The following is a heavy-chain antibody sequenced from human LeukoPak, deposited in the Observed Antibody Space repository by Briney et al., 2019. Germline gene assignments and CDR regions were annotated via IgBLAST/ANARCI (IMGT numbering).Heavy chain of an antibody. CDR3: ARAYDNSNNYYFDAFDI. D-gene: IGHD3-22*01. J-gene: IGHJ3*02. CDR2: HYYTGSA. V-gene: IGHV4-31*03. Sequence: SETLSLTCTVSGGSISSGGYYWSWIRQFPGQGLEWIGYHYYTGSAYYNPSLESRVTISVDTSRNQFSLKLSSVSAADTAVYFCARAYDNSNNYYFDAFDIWGLGTMVTVSS. CDR1: GGSISSGGYY.